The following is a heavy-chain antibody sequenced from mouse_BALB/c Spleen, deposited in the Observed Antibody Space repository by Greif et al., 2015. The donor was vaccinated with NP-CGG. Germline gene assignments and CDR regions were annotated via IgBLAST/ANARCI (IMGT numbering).Heavy chain of an antibody. V-gene: IGHV1-77*01. D-gene: IGHD2-1*01. J-gene: IGHJ4*01. CDR2: IYPGSGST. Sequence: QVQLKESGPELVKPGASVKMSCKASGYTFTDYVISWVKQRTGQGLEWIGEIYPGSGSTYYNEKFRGKATLTADKSSNTAYMQLSSLTSEDSAVYFCARRGGNYVEGAMDYWGQGTSVTVSS. CDR1: GYTFTDYV. CDR3: ARRGGNYVEGAMDY.